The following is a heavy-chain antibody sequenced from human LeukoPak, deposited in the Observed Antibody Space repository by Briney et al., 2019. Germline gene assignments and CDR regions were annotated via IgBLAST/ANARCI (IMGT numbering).Heavy chain of an antibody. V-gene: IGHV4-59*08. CDR2: VYYSGIT. CDR3: ARAKGGYNWAFDI. CDR1: GGSISHYY. Sequence: SETLSLTCTVSGGSISHYYWNWIRQSPGKGLEWIGYVYYSGITNYNPSLKSRVIISVDTSKNQFSLKLRSVTAADTAVYYCARAKGGYNWAFDIWGQGTMVTASS. J-gene: IGHJ3*02. D-gene: IGHD5-24*01.